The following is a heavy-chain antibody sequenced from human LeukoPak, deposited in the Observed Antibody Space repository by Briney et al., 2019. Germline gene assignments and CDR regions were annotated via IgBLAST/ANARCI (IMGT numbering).Heavy chain of an antibody. Sequence: PGRSLRLSCAASGFTFSSYAMHWVRQAPGKGLEWVAVISYDGSNKYYADSVKGRFTISRDNSKNTLYLQMNSLRAEDTAVYYCAREPQPDFRGYYYDSSGYFDYWGQGTLVTVSS. D-gene: IGHD3-22*01. CDR1: GFTFSSYA. CDR3: AREPQPDFRGYYYDSSGYFDY. V-gene: IGHV3-30-3*01. J-gene: IGHJ4*02. CDR2: ISYDGSNK.